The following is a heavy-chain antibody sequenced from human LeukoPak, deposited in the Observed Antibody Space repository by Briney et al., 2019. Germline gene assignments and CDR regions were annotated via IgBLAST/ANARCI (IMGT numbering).Heavy chain of an antibody. D-gene: IGHD6-13*01. CDR2: IYHSGST. CDR1: GYSISSGYY. CDR3: ARRVLIAAAGDQERNYYYYYMDV. Sequence: SETLSLTCAVSGYSISSGYYWGWIRQPPGKGLEWIGSIYHSGSTYYNPSLKSRVTISADTSKNQFSLKLSSVTAADTAVYYCARRVLIAAAGDQERNYYYYYMDVWGKGTTVTVSS. J-gene: IGHJ6*03. V-gene: IGHV4-38-2*01.